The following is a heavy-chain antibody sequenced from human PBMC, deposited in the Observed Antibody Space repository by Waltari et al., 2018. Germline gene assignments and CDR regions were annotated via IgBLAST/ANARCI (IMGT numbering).Heavy chain of an antibody. CDR1: RYTFTSYA. V-gene: IGHV1-3*03. CDR2: INAGNGNT. J-gene: IGHJ3*02. D-gene: IGHD6-13*01. CDR3: ARAGGVKQLGGSAFDI. Sequence: QVQLVQSGAEVKKPGASVKVSCKASRYTFTSYAMHWVRQAPGQRLEWMGWINAGNGNTKYSQGFQGRVTITRDTAASTAYMELSSLRSEDMAVYYCARAGGVKQLGGSAFDIWGQGTMVTV.